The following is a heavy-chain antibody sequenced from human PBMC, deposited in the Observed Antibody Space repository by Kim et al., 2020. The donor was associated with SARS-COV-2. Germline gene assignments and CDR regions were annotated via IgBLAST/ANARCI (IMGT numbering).Heavy chain of an antibody. V-gene: IGHV3-30*02. J-gene: IGHJ4*02. CDR3: AKDKWVAAGSSFDY. D-gene: IGHD1-26*01. Sequence: YAEAVKGRFTIYRDNYKNTLYRQMNSLRAEDTAVYYCAKDKWVAAGSSFDYWGQGTLVTVSS.